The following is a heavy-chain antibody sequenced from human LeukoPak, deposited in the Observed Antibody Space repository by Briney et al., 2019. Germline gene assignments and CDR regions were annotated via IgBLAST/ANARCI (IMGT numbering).Heavy chain of an antibody. D-gene: IGHD6-19*01. CDR1: GGSISSGSYY. J-gene: IGHJ4*02. Sequence: PSETLSLTCTVSGGSISSGSYYWSWIRQPAGKGLEWIGRIYTSGSTNYNPSLKSRVTISVDTPKNQFSLKLSSVTAADTAVYYCATASSSGRWYWGQGTLVTVSS. CDR2: IYTSGST. CDR3: ATASSSGRWY. V-gene: IGHV4-61*02.